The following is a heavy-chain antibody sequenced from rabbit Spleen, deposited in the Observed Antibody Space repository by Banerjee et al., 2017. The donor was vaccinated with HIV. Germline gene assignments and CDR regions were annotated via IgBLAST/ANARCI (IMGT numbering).Heavy chain of an antibody. D-gene: IGHD8-1*01. CDR2: INIVTGKS. CDR3: ARDAGSGHYIDVYFDL. CDR1: GVSLNDKDV. J-gene: IGHJ4*01. Sequence: QEQLTESGGGLVKPEGSLTLTCKASGVSLNDKDVMCWVRQAPGKGLEWIACINIVTGKSVYASWATGRFTISKTSSTTVTLQMTSLTVADTATYFCARDAGSGHYIDVYFDLWGPGTLVTVS. V-gene: IGHV1S45*01.